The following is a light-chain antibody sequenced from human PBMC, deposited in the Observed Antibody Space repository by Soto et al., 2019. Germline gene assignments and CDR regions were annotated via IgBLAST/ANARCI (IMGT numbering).Light chain of an antibody. V-gene: IGLV2-8*01. Sequence: SSRNPPPSASWSPGQSVAISCTGTSSDVGGYNYVSWYQQHPGKAPKLMIYEVNKRPSGVPDRFSGSKSGNTASLTVSGLQAEDEADYYCSSYAGSSNVFGTGTKVTVL. CDR2: EVN. CDR3: SSYAGSSNV. J-gene: IGLJ1*01. CDR1: SSDVGGYNY.